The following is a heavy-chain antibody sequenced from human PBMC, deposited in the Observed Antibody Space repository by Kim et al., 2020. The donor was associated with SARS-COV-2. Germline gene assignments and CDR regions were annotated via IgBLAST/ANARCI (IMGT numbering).Heavy chain of an antibody. CDR2: IIPIFGTA. CDR1: GGTFSSYA. V-gene: IGHV1-69*13. J-gene: IGHJ4*02. CDR3: ARGAIFGVVIAGDRPYYFDY. Sequence: SVKVSCKASGGTFSSYAISWVRQAPGQGLEWMGGIIPIFGTANYAQKFQGRVTITADESTSTAYMELSSLRSEDTAVYYCARGAIFGVVIAGDRPYYFDYWGQGTLVTVSS. D-gene: IGHD3-3*01.